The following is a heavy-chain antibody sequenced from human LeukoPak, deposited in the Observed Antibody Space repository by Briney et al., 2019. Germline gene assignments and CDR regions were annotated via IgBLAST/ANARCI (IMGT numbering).Heavy chain of an antibody. CDR1: GGSLSGYY. CDR2: ISYSGDP. Sequence: SETLSLTCGVSGGSLSGYYWTWIRQRPGKGLEWIGDISYSGDPNYNPSLRSRVNFFVDMSKNQFSLKLSSVTAADTAVYYCARVREQQASPPYNWFDPWGQGTLVTVSS. D-gene: IGHD6-13*01. CDR3: ARVREQQASPPYNWFDP. V-gene: IGHV4-34*01. J-gene: IGHJ5*02.